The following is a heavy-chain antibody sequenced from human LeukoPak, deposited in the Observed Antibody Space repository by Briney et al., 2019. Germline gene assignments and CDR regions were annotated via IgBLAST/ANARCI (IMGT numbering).Heavy chain of an antibody. CDR3: ARPGGWSHLFDY. CDR1: GGSFSGYY. D-gene: IGHD6-19*01. V-gene: IGHV4-34*01. J-gene: IGHJ4*02. Sequence: PSETLSLTCAVYGGSFSGYYWSWIRQPPGKGLEWIGEINHSGSTNYNPSLKSRVTISVDTSKNQFSLKLSSVTAADTTVYYCARPGGWSHLFDYWGQETLVTASS. CDR2: INHSGST.